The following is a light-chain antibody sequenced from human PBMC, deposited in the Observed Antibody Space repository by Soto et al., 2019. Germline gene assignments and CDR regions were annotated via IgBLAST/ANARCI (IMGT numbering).Light chain of an antibody. Sequence: QSALTQPASVSGSPGQSITISCTGTSSDVGGYNYVSWYQQHPGKAPKLMIYDVSNRPSGVSNRFSGSKSGNTASLTISGLQAEDEADYCCSSYTSISTYVVFGGGTKLTVL. J-gene: IGLJ2*01. CDR2: DVS. V-gene: IGLV2-14*01. CDR3: SSYTSISTYVV. CDR1: SSDVGGYNY.